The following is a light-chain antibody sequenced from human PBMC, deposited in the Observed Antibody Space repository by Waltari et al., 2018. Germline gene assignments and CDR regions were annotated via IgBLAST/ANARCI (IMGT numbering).Light chain of an antibody. CDR1: ILPKKY. CDR3: YSAADNNLV. V-gene: IGLV3-27*01. CDR2: KDS. J-gene: IGLJ3*02. Sequence: SYELTQPSSVSVSPGQTARITCSGDILPKKYVRWFHQKPGQAPVLVIYKDSERPSGIPGRFSGSSSGTTVTLTISGAQVEDEGDYYCYSAADNNLVFGGGTQLTVV.